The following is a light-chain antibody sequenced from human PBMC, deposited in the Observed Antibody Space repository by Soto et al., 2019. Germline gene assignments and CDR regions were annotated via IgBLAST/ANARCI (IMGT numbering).Light chain of an antibody. J-gene: IGKJ1*01. CDR1: QSINAW. Sequence: DIQMTQAPSTISASVGDRVTITCRASQSINAWLAWYQQKPGKAPKLLIYDVSTLDSGVPSRFSGSASETEFTLTISSLESDDFATYYCQQYHRYSTFGQGTRVDIK. CDR2: DVS. V-gene: IGKV1-5*01. CDR3: QQYHRYST.